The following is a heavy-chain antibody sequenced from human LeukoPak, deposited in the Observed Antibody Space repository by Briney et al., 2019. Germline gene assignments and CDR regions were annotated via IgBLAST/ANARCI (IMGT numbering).Heavy chain of an antibody. Sequence: GASVKVSCKASGYTFTGYYMHWVRQAPGQGLEWMGWINPNSGGTNYAQKFQGRVTMTRDTSISTAYMELSRLRSDDTAVYYCARAGGLHSAYYYYYYYMDVWGKGTTVTVSS. CDR1: GYTFTGYY. D-gene: IGHD4-11*01. J-gene: IGHJ6*03. CDR3: ARAGGLHSAYYYYYYYMDV. V-gene: IGHV1-2*02. CDR2: INPNSGGT.